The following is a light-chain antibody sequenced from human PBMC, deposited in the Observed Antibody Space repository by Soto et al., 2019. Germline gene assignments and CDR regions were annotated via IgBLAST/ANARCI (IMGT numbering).Light chain of an antibody. Sequence: QSVLTQPPSVSAPPGQKVTVSCSGSSSNIENNYVSWYQQFPGAAPKLLIYEDNKRPSGIPDRFSGSKSGTSATLGITGLQTGDEADDYCGTWDSSLSAYVFATGTKVTVL. CDR2: EDN. CDR1: SSNIENNY. J-gene: IGLJ1*01. CDR3: GTWDSSLSAYV. V-gene: IGLV1-51*01.